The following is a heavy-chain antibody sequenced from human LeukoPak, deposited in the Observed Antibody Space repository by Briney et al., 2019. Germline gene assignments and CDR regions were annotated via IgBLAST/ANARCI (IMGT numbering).Heavy chain of an antibody. V-gene: IGHV4-28*01. CDR2: IYHNGDT. CDR3: AKKVAGVGWFDP. Sequence: SDTLSLTCDVYRYSVNNNDWWAWIRQPPGKGLEWIGYIYHNGDTYYSPSLKSRITLSVDTSKNQFSLRLTSVTAMDAAVYYCAKKVAGVGWFDPWGQGTLVTVSS. D-gene: IGHD7-27*01. CDR1: RYSVNNNDW. J-gene: IGHJ5*02.